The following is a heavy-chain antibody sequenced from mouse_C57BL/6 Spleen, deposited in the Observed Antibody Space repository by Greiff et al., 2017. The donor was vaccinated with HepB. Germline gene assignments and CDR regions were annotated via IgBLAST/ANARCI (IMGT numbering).Heavy chain of an antibody. CDR1: GYTFTSYW. V-gene: IGHV1-59*01. Sequence: QVHVKQPGAELVRPGTSVKLSCKASGYTFTSYWMHWVKQRPGQGLEWIGVIDPSDSYTNYNQKFKGKATLTVDTSSSTAYMQLSSLTSEDSAVYYCARGDSSGPDYWGQGTTLTVSS. CDR3: ARGDSSGPDY. CDR2: IDPSDSYT. D-gene: IGHD3-2*02. J-gene: IGHJ2*01.